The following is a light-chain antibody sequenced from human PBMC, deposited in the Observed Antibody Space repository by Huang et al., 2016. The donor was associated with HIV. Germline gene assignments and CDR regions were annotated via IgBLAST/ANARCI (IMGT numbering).Light chain of an antibody. CDR2: WAS. CDR1: QSLLFRSNNKNY. Sequence: IVMTQSPDSLAVSLGETATINCKSSQSLLFRSNNKNYLAWYQQKPGQPPTLLMSWASTRESGVPSRFSGGGSGTDFTLTISSLQAEDVAVYFCQQYFDVPWTFGRGTKVEIK. J-gene: IGKJ1*01. V-gene: IGKV4-1*01. CDR3: QQYFDVPWT.